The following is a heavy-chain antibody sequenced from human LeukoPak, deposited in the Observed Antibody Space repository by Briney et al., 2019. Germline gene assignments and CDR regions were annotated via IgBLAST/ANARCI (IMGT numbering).Heavy chain of an antibody. CDR3: ARGRKWLRYFDY. CDR2: INHSGST. V-gene: IGHV4-30-2*01. Sequence: SQTLSLTCTVSGGSISSGGYYWSWIRQPPGKGLEWIGEINHSGSTNYNPSLKSRVTISVHTSKNQFSLKLSSVTAADTAVYYCARGRKWLRYFDYWGQGTLVTVSS. D-gene: IGHD6-19*01. CDR1: GGSISSGGYY. J-gene: IGHJ4*02.